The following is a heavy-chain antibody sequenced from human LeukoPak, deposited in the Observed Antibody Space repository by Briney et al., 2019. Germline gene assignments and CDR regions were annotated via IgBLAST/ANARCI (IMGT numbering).Heavy chain of an antibody. CDR3: ARVAGGYNYGAGYYYYYMDV. CDR1: GGSISSGGYY. V-gene: IGHV4-31*03. J-gene: IGHJ6*03. CDR2: IYYSGST. Sequence: SETLSLTCTVSGGSISSGGYYWSWIRQHPGKGLEWIGYIYYSGSTYYNPSLKSRVTISVDTSKNQFSLKLSSVTAADTAVYCCARVAGGYNYGAGYYYYYMDVWGKGTTVTVSS. D-gene: IGHD5-24*01.